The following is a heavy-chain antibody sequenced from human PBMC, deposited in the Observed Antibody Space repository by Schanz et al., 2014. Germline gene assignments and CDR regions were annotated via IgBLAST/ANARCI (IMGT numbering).Heavy chain of an antibody. D-gene: IGHD2-2*02. CDR1: GYTFTSYD. Sequence: QVQLIQSGAEVKKPGASVKVSCTASGYTFTSYDINWVRQAPGQGLEWLGWINVGNGNMKYSQKFQGRVTITRDTSASTAYMELTSLRSEDTAVYYCAGTYCSSTSCYTGYYYMDVWGKGTTVTVSS. CDR2: INVGNGNM. J-gene: IGHJ6*03. V-gene: IGHV1-3*01. CDR3: AGTYCSSTSCYTGYYYMDV.